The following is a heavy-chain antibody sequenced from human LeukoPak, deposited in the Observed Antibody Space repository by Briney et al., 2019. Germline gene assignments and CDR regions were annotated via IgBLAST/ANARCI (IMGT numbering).Heavy chain of an antibody. J-gene: IGHJ3*02. CDR1: GFTFSSYA. D-gene: IGHD1-7*01. CDR3: ARDGLELRVSFYI. CDR2: ISYDGSNK. Sequence: GGSLRLSCGASGFTFSSYAMHWVRQAPGKGLEWVAVISYDGSNKYYADSVKGRFTISRDNSKNTLYLQMNSLRAEDTAVYYCARDGLELRVSFYIWGQGTMVTVSS. V-gene: IGHV3-30-3*01.